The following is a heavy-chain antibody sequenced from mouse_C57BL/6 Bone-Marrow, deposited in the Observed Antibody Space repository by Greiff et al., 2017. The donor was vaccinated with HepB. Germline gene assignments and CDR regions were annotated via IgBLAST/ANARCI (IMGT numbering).Heavy chain of an antibody. CDR1: GYTFTSYW. J-gene: IGHJ2*01. Sequence: QVQLQQPGAELVKPGASVKLSCKASGYTFTSYWMHWVKQRPGRGLEWIGYINPNNGGTSYNQKFKGKATLTVNKSSSTAYMELRSLTSEDSAVYYCARCRDSYYFDYWGQGTTLTVSS. CDR3: ARCRDSYYFDY. V-gene: IGHV1-53*01. CDR2: INPNNGGT.